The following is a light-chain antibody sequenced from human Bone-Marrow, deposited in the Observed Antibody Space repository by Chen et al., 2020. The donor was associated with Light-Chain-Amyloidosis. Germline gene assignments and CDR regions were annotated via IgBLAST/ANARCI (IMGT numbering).Light chain of an antibody. Sequence: QSALTHPASVSGSPGQSITIAYTGTSSDVGGDNHVSWYQQHRDKAPKLMFYEITNRSSLVPDRFSGSKSDNTASLTISGHQTEDEADYFCSSYTITNTLVFGSGTRVTVL. CDR3: SSYTITNTLV. J-gene: IGLJ1*01. CDR1: SSDVGGDNH. CDR2: EIT. V-gene: IGLV2-14*01.